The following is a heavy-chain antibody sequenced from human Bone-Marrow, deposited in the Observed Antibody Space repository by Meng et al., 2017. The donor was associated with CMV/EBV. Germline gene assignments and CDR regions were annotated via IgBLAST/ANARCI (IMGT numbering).Heavy chain of an antibody. J-gene: IGHJ1*01. D-gene: IGHD3-16*01. CDR1: GGSFSGYY. Sequence: QLQQLRTALVKPSEILSLTCGVYGGSFSGYYWSWIRQPPGKGLEWIGEIQHNGDTQYTPSPKSRVDISIDQTKHQFFLHLLYDTHADKAMYFRARDQHLILEHWRQAPLVTVSS. CDR3: ARDQHLILEH. CDR2: IQHNGDT. V-gene: IGHV4-34*01.